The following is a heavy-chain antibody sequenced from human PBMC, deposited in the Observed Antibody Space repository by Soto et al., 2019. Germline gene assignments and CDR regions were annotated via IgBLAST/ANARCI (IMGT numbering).Heavy chain of an antibody. Sequence: GAAVKVSCKASGYTFASYDIKWVRQATGQEIERMGWMNPNSGNTGYAQKFQGRVTMTRNTSISTAYMELSSLRSEDTAVYSCPRGPYSPFFFVYFRDYYCYFMFVSGKGTTAIVSS. CDR2: MNPNSGNT. V-gene: IGHV1-8*01. D-gene: IGHD2-21*01. CDR3: PRGPYSPFFFVYFRDYYCYFMFV. J-gene: IGHJ6*03. CDR1: GYTFASYD.